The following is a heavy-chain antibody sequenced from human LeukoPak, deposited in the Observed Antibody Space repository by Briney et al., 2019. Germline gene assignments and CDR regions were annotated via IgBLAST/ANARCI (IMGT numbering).Heavy chain of an antibody. J-gene: IGHJ6*03. D-gene: IGHD2-15*01. Sequence: ASVKVSCKASGYTFTSYDINWVRQATGQGLEWMGWMNPNSGNTGYAQKFQGGVTMTRNTSISTAYMELSSLRSEDTAVYYCARVTCSGVSCYHYYYYMDVWGTGTTVTVSS. CDR1: GYTFTSYD. CDR2: MNPNSGNT. CDR3: ARVTCSGVSCYHYYYYMDV. V-gene: IGHV1-8*01.